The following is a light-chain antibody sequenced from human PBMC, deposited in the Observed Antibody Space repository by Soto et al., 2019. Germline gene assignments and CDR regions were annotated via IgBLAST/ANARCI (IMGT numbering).Light chain of an antibody. CDR2: RNN. CDR3: SAWDDSLL. CDR1: NSNIGSNH. V-gene: IGLV1-47*01. Sequence: QSVLTQPPSASGTPGQTVTISCSGSNSNIGSNHVFWYQQLPGAAPKLLIYRNNQRPSGVPDRFSGSKSGTSASLAISGLRSEDEGDYYCSAWDDSLLFGGGTKVTVL. J-gene: IGLJ2*01.